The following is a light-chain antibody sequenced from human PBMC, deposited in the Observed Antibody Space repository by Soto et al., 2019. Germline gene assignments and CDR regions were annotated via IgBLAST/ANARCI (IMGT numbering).Light chain of an antibody. CDR1: NSNIGSNY. CDR3: AAWDDSLSSYV. V-gene: IGLV1-47*01. J-gene: IGLJ1*01. Sequence: YVLTGAPSASGAPGARRTVSYSGHNSNIGSNYVYWYQQFPGTAPKLLIYRNNQRPSGVPDRFSGSRSGTSASLAISGLRPEDEADYYCAAWDDSLSSYVFGTGTKVTVL. CDR2: RNN.